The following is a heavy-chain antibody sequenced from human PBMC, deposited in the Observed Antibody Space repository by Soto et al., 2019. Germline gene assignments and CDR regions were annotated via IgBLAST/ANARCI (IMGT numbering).Heavy chain of an antibody. V-gene: IGHV4-61*01. Sequence: QVQLQESGPGLVKPSETLSLTCTVSGGSVSSGFHYWSWIRQPPGKGLEWIGNIYYSGSTNYNPALKSRVTISVDTSKNQFSLKLNSVIAADTAVYYCARRPATAFYYFDYWGQGTLVTVSS. CDR3: ARRPATAFYYFDY. J-gene: IGHJ4*02. CDR1: GGSVSSGFHY. CDR2: IYYSGST. D-gene: IGHD2-21*02.